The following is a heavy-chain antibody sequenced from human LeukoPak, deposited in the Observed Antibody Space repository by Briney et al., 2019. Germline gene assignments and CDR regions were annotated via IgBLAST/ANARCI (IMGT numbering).Heavy chain of an antibody. J-gene: IGHJ4*02. CDR3: ARGEGRSYYAFDY. V-gene: IGHV4-61*08. D-gene: IGHD1-26*01. CDR1: GGSISSGGYY. CDR2: IYYSGST. Sequence: SSETLSLTCTVSGGSISSGGYYWSWIRQHPGKGLEWIGYIYYSGSTYYNPSLKSRITISVDTSKNQFSLKLSSVTAADTAVYYCARGEGRSYYAFDYWGQGTLVTVSS.